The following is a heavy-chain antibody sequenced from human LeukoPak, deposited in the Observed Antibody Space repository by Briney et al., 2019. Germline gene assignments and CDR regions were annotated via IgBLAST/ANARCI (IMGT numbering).Heavy chain of an antibody. CDR1: GFTFSSYA. CDR2: FSGSGGST. D-gene: IGHD6-13*01. J-gene: IGHJ4*02. CDR3: ARGEQQLAF. Sequence: GGSLRLSCAASGFTFSSYAMSWVRQAPGKGLECISGFSGSGGSTYYADSVKGRFTISRDNAKNSLYLQMNSLRAEDTAVYYCARGEQQLAFWGQGTLVTVSS. V-gene: IGHV3-23*01.